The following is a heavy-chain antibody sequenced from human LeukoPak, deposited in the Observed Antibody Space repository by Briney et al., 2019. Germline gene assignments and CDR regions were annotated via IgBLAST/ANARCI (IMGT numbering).Heavy chain of an antibody. CDR3: ARDGSEQVVPAAMGTANWFDP. CDR1: GYTFTSYA. CDR2: INAGNGNT. D-gene: IGHD2-2*01. V-gene: IGHV1-3*01. Sequence: ASVKVSCKASGYTFTSYAMHWVRQAPGQRLEWMGWINAGNGNTKYSQKFQGRVTITRDTSASTAYMELSSLRSEDTAVYSCARDGSEQVVPAAMGTANWFDPWGQGTLVTVSS. J-gene: IGHJ5*02.